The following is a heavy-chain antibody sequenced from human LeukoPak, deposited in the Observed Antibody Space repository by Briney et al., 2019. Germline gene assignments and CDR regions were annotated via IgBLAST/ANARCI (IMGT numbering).Heavy chain of an antibody. Sequence: PGGSLRLSCAASGFTFGNYGMSWVRQAPGKGLEWVSGINWNGGSTGYADSVEGRFTISRDNAKNSQYLQMNSLSVEDTALYYCARAQTYGDSRLLLDDWGQGTLVTVSS. V-gene: IGHV3-20*04. CDR2: INWNGGST. CDR1: GFTFGNYG. CDR3: ARAQTYGDSRLLLDD. J-gene: IGHJ4*02. D-gene: IGHD4-17*01.